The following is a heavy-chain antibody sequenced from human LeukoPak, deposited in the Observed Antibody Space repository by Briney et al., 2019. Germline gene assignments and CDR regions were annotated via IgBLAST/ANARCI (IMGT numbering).Heavy chain of an antibody. J-gene: IGHJ4*02. CDR3: ARGSMVRGVDAYFDY. D-gene: IGHD3-10*01. V-gene: IGHV3-23*01. CDR1: GFRFSSYA. Sequence: GGSLRLACAASGFRFSSYAMSWVRQAPGKGLEWVSAISGSGVSTYYADSVKGRFTISRDNSKNTLYLQMNSLRAEDTAVYYCARGSMVRGVDAYFDYWGQGTLVTVSS. CDR2: ISGSGVST.